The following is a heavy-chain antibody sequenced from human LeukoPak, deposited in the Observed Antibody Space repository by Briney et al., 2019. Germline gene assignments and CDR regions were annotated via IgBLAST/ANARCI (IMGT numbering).Heavy chain of an antibody. D-gene: IGHD3-22*01. CDR3: ARPLIYYYDSSGYGEIVFDI. CDR2: IYYSGST. J-gene: IGHJ3*02. V-gene: IGHV4-31*03. Sequence: SQTLSLTCTVSGGSISSGGYYWSWIRQHPGKGLEWIEYIYYSGSTYYNPSLKSRVTISVDTSKNQFSLKLSSVTAADTAVYYGARPLIYYYDSSGYGEIVFDIGAKGTMVTVSS. CDR1: GGSISSGGYY.